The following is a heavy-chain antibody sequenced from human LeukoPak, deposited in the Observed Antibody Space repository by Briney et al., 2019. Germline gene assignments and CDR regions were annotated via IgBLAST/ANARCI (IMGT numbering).Heavy chain of an antibody. CDR3: AKRSPFYFDY. J-gene: IGHJ4*02. Sequence: PGGSLRLSCAASGFTFSSHAMSWVRQASGKGLEYVSAIIGGADSTYYADSVKGRFTISRDNSKSTLYLQMNSLRAEDTAVYYCAKRSPFYFDYWGQGTLVSVSS. V-gene: IGHV3-23*01. CDR1: GFTFSSHA. CDR2: IIGGADST.